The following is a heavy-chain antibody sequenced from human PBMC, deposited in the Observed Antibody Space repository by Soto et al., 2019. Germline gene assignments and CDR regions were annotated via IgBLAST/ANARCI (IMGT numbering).Heavy chain of an antibody. CDR3: VRDHAVAASDY. CDR1: GLSFSNSA. Sequence: GWSIRLSCATCGLSFSNSAMTCVPQAPGNGLEWVANIQPDGSAHYYLDSVKGRFSISRDNAKNSLYLQMNSLTANDTAVYYCVRDHAVAASDYWGQGTLVTVSS. D-gene: IGHD6-13*01. CDR2: IQPDGSAH. J-gene: IGHJ4*02. V-gene: IGHV3-7*01.